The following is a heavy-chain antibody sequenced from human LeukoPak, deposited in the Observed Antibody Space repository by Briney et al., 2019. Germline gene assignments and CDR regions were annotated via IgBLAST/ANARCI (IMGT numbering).Heavy chain of an antibody. CDR2: ISSNGGST. CDR1: GFTFSGYA. V-gene: IGHV3-64*01. CDR3: ARDAGD. Sequence: GGSLRLFCAASGFTFSGYAMHWVRQAPGKGLEYVSAISSNGGSTYYANSVKGRFTISRDNFKNTLYLQMGSLRAEDMAVYYCARDAGDWGRGTLVTVSS. J-gene: IGHJ4*02. D-gene: IGHD4-17*01.